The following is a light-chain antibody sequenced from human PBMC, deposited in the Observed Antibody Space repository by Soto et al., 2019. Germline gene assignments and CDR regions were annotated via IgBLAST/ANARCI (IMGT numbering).Light chain of an antibody. Sequence: DIQMTQSPSSLSASVGDRVTITCRASQSISSYLNWYQQKPGKAPKLLIYAASSLQSGVPSRFSGSGPGTDFTLTISSLQPEDFATYYCQQSYSTPPTFGQRTK. J-gene: IGKJ1*01. V-gene: IGKV1-39*01. CDR2: AAS. CDR1: QSISSY. CDR3: QQSYSTPPT.